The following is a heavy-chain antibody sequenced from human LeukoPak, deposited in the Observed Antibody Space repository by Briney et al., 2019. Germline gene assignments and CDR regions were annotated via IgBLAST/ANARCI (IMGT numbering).Heavy chain of an antibody. D-gene: IGHD4-17*01. Sequence: GGSLRLSCAASGFALSNCAMSWVRQAPGKGLEWVSIINGNGGNTYNADSVKGRFTISRDNSKNTLYLQMNSLRVEDTAVYFCAKSYADYGKYYFDYWGQGTLVTVSS. CDR2: INGNGGNT. J-gene: IGHJ4*02. CDR3: AKSYADYGKYYFDY. V-gene: IGHV3-23*01. CDR1: GFALSNCA.